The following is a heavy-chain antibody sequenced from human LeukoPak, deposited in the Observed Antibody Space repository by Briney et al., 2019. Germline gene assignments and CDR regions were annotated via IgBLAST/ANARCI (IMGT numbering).Heavy chain of an antibody. CDR1: GGSFSGYY. D-gene: IGHD1-26*01. J-gene: IGHJ4*02. V-gene: IGHV4-34*01. CDR3: ARLRWDIDY. Sequence: SETLSLTCAVYGGSFSGYYWSWIRQPPGKGLEWIGEINHSGSTNYNPSLKSRVTISVDTSKNQFSLKLSSVTAADTAVYYCARLRWDIDYWGQGTLVTVSS. CDR2: INHSGST.